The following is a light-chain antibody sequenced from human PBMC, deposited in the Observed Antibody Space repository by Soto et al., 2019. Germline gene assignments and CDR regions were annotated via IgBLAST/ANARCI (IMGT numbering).Light chain of an antibody. CDR2: DAS. V-gene: IGKV1-13*02. J-gene: IGKJ4*01. CDR3: QQFNSYPSLT. Sequence: AIQLTQSPSSLSASVGDRVTITCRASQGISSALAWYNQKPGKAPKLLIYDASTLESGVPSRFSGSGSRTEFTLTISSPQPEDFATYYCQQFNSYPSLTFGGGTKVEIK. CDR1: QGISSA.